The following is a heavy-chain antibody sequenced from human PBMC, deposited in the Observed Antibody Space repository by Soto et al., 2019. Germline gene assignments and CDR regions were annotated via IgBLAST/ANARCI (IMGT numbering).Heavy chain of an antibody. CDR1: GASISSSTYY. CDR3: ARQITHRYYDILTSYYGNFDY. J-gene: IGHJ4*02. V-gene: IGHV4-39*01. D-gene: IGHD3-9*01. CDR2: IYYSGAT. Sequence: SETLSLTCTVSGASISSSTYYWGWIRQPPGKGLEWIGGIYYSGATYYNPSLKSRVTISVDTSKNQFSLRLFSVTAADTAVYYCARQITHRYYDILTSYYGNFDYWGQGTLVTVSS.